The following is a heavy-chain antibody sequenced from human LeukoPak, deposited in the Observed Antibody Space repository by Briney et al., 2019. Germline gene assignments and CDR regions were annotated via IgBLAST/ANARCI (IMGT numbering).Heavy chain of an antibody. D-gene: IGHD6-19*01. V-gene: IGHV1-18*01. Sequence: ASVKVSCKASGYTFTSYGISWVRQAPGQGLEWMGWISAYNGNTNYAQKLQGRVTMTTDTSTSTAYMELRSLRSDDTAVYYCARVPTRIAVADYYYYYGMDVWGQGTTVTVSS. CDR2: ISAYNGNT. CDR3: ARVPTRIAVADYYYYYGMDV. CDR1: GYTFTSYG. J-gene: IGHJ6*02.